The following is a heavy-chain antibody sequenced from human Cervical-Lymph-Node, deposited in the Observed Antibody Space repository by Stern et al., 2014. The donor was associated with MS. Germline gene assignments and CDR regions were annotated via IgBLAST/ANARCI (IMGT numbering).Heavy chain of an antibody. CDR1: GYTFAGYG. V-gene: IGHV1-18*01. Sequence: QVQLGQSGAEVRKPGASVKVSCKASGYTFAGYGINWVRQAPGQGLEWLGLINAYNGNTNYAQKLQDRVTMTTDTPTSIAYLDLKGLRSDDTAVYYCARSYGSVIYAMDVWGQGTTVIVSS. D-gene: IGHD3-10*01. J-gene: IGHJ6*02. CDR2: INAYNGNT. CDR3: ARSYGSVIYAMDV.